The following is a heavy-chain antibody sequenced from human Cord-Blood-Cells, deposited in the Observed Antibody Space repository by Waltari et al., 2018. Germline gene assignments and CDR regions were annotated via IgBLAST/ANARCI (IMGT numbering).Heavy chain of an antibody. Sequence: QVQLQESGPGLVKPSETLSLTCTVSGGSISSYYWSWLRQPAGKGLEWIGRIYTSGSANYHPSLKSRVAMSVEESKNQFSLKLSAVTAADTAVYYCATNYGSGSYYNDYWGQGTLVTVSS. CDR2: IYTSGSA. J-gene: IGHJ4*02. CDR3: ATNYGSGSYYNDY. CDR1: GGSISSYY. D-gene: IGHD3-10*01. V-gene: IGHV4-4*07.